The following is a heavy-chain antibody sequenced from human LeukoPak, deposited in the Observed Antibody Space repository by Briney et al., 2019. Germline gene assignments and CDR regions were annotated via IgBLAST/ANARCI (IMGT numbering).Heavy chain of an antibody. CDR1: GFTFSSYS. CDR3: ARDPYSSSSYDY. Sequence: GGSLRLSCAASGFTFSSYSMNWVRQAPGKGLEWVSSISSSSSYIYYADSVKGRFTTSRDNAKNSLYLQMNSLRAEDTAVYYCARDPYSSSSYDYWGQGTLVTVSS. J-gene: IGHJ4*02. D-gene: IGHD6-6*01. CDR2: ISSSSSYI. V-gene: IGHV3-21*01.